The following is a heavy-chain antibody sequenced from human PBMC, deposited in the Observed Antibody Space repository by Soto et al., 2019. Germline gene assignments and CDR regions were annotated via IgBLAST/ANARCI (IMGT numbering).Heavy chain of an antibody. Sequence: ASVKVSCKASGYTFTSYGISWVRQAPGQGLEWMGWISAYNGNTNYAQKLQGRVTMTTDTSTSTAYMELRSLRSDDTAVYYCARDEDDSSGYYYVGFDYWGQGTLVTVSS. CDR1: GYTFTSYG. D-gene: IGHD3-22*01. V-gene: IGHV1-18*01. CDR2: ISAYNGNT. CDR3: ARDEDDSSGYYYVGFDY. J-gene: IGHJ4*02.